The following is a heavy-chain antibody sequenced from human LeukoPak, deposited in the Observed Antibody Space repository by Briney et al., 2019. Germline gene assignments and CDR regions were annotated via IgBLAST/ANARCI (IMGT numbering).Heavy chain of an antibody. Sequence: PGGSLRLSCAASGFTFSIYWMSWFRQAPGKGLEWVAHIKKDGSEKNYVDSVKGRFTISRDNTKNSVYLQMNSLRSDDTAVYYCARDRTEDGGYDYWGQGTLVTVSS. V-gene: IGHV3-7*03. D-gene: IGHD1-14*01. CDR2: IKKDGSEK. CDR3: ARDRTEDGGYDY. J-gene: IGHJ4*02. CDR1: GFTFSIYW.